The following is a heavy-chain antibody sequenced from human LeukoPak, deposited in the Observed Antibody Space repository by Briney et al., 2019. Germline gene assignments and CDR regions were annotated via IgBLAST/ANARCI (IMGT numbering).Heavy chain of an antibody. CDR1: GFTFSSYW. Sequence: PGGSLRLSCAASGFTFSSYWMSWVRQAPGKGLEWVANINQDGSEKYYVDSVKGRFTISRDNAKNSLYLQMNSLRAEDTAVYYCARDQVAARYYFDYWGQGTLVTVSS. CDR2: INQDGSEK. D-gene: IGHD6-6*01. J-gene: IGHJ4*02. V-gene: IGHV3-7*01. CDR3: ARDQVAARYYFDY.